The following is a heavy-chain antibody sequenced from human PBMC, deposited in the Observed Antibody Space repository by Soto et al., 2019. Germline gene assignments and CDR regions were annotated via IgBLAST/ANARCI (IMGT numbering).Heavy chain of an antibody. J-gene: IGHJ3*02. CDR3: ARGHEFGGNSDGFDI. CDR2: ILPIFGTA. CDR1: GGTFSTSS. V-gene: IGHV1-69*15. Sequence: QVQLVQSGAEVKKPGSSVKVSCKASGGTFSTSSMNWVRQAPEQGPEWMGNILPIFGTADYAQKFQGRVTITADESTKTVYMELRSLLSADTAVYYCARGHEFGGNSDGFDIWGQGTVVTVSS. D-gene: IGHD2-21*02.